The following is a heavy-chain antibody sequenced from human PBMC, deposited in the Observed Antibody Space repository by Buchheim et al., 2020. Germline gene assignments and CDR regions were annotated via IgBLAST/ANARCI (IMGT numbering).Heavy chain of an antibody. Sequence: EVQLLESGGGLVQTGGPLRLYCAASGFTFSNFAMGWVRQGPGKGLEWVSAISGSGDSTFYADSVKGRFTISRDSSKNTLSLQMNSLRAEDTAVYYCAKDPNYYDNTYAFDIWGQGT. D-gene: IGHD3-22*01. J-gene: IGHJ3*02. CDR3: AKDPNYYDNTYAFDI. CDR2: ISGSGDST. CDR1: GFTFSNFA. V-gene: IGHV3-23*01.